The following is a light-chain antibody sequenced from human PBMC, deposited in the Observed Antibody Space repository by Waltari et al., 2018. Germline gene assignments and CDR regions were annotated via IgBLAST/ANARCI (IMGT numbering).Light chain of an antibody. CDR1: SSDGGGFNH. J-gene: IGLJ2*01. Sequence: QSALTQPASVSGSPGHSLTIPCPGTSSDGGGFNHVSCYQQQPGTAPNLLISEVTNRPSGLSNRFSGSKSSNPAALTISGLHAEDEAEYYCSSFTTIGTLVVFGGGTKLTVL. CDR3: SSFTTIGTLVV. V-gene: IGLV2-14*01. CDR2: EVT.